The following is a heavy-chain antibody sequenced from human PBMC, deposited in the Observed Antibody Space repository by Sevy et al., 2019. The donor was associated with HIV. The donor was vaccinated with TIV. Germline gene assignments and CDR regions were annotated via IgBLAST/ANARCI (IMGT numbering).Heavy chain of an antibody. Sequence: SVKVSCKASGGTFSSYAISWVRQAPGQGLEWMGGIIPIFGTANYAQKFQGRVTITADESTSTAYMELSSLRSEDTAVYYCARDSGVAGTYHGAPVYWGQGTLVTVSS. V-gene: IGHV1-69*13. CDR1: GGTFSSYA. CDR3: ARDSGVAGTYHGAPVY. D-gene: IGHD6-19*01. J-gene: IGHJ4*02. CDR2: IIPIFGTA.